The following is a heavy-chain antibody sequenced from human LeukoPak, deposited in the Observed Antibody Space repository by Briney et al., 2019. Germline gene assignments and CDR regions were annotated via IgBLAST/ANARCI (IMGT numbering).Heavy chain of an antibody. CDR2: ISGSGGST. J-gene: IGHJ4*02. Sequence: PGRSLRLSCAASGLTFSSYAMHWVRQAPGKGLEWVSAISGSGGSTYYADSVKGRFTISRDNSKNTLYLQMNSLRAEDTAVYYCAKDHGVLRFLEWLLDYWGQGTLVTVSS. CDR1: GLTFSSYA. D-gene: IGHD3-3*01. CDR3: AKDHGVLRFLEWLLDY. V-gene: IGHV3-23*01.